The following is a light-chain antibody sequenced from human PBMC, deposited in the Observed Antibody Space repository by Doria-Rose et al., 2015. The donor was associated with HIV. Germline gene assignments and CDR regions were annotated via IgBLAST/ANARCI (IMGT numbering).Light chain of an antibody. Sequence: TQSPESLGMSLGERATLNCKSNQSLLYTSKNYLAWYQQKPGQPPKLLIYWASTRQSGVPARCSGSGSGTDFTLTISSLEAEDVAVYYCQQYYDTPSFGPGTTVDIK. V-gene: IGKV4-1*01. CDR1: QSLLYTSKNY. CDR3: QQYYDTPS. J-gene: IGKJ3*01. CDR2: WAS.